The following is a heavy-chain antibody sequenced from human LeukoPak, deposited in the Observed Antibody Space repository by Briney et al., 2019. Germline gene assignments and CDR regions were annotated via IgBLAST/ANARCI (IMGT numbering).Heavy chain of an antibody. V-gene: IGHV4-31*03. CDR2: IYYSGST. CDR3: ARADIVVVPAAVNWFDP. Sequence: SETLFLTCTVSGGSISSGGYYWSWIRQHPGKGLEWIGYIYYSGSTYYNPSLKSRVTISVDTSKNQFSLKLSSVTAADTAVYYCARADIVVVPAAVNWFDPWGQGTLVTVSS. D-gene: IGHD2-2*01. J-gene: IGHJ5*02. CDR1: GGSISSGGYY.